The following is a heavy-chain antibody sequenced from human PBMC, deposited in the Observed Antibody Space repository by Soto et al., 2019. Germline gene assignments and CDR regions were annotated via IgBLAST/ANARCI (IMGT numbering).Heavy chain of an antibody. CDR2: INPNSGGT. J-gene: IGHJ4*02. CDR1: GYTFTGYY. CDR3: ARDLAKGGGSAGFDY. D-gene: IGHD2-15*01. Sequence: QVQLVQSGAEVKKPGASVKVSCKASGYTFTGYYIHWVRQAPGQGLEWMGWINPNSGGTKYPQEFQGRVTMTRDTSIRAVYMSLTGLKSDDTAVYFCARDLAKGGGSAGFDYLGQGTLVAVSS. V-gene: IGHV1-2*02.